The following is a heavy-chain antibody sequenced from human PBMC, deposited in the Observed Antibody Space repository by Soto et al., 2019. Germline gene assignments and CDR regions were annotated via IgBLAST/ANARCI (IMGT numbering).Heavy chain of an antibody. D-gene: IGHD5-12*01. Sequence: GGSLRLSCAASGFTVSSYSMNWVRQAPGKGLEWVSYISSSSNTIYYADSVKGRFTISRDNAKNSLYLQMNSLRAEDTAVYYCARADSGYAHGYFYYGMDVWGQGTTVTVSS. CDR1: GFTVSSYS. J-gene: IGHJ6*02. CDR2: ISSSSNTI. V-gene: IGHV3-48*01. CDR3: ARADSGYAHGYFYYGMDV.